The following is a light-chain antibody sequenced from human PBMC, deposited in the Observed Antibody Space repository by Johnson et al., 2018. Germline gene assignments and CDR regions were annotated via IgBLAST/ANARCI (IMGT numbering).Light chain of an antibody. J-gene: IGLJ1*01. CDR1: SSNIGNNY. Sequence: QSVLTQPPSVSAAPGQKVTISCSGSSSNIGNNYVSWYQQLPGTAPKLLIYENNKRPSGIPDRFSGSKSGTSATLGITGLQTGDEADYYCGTWDSSLSAGNVFGTCTTVTVL. V-gene: IGLV1-51*02. CDR2: ENN. CDR3: GTWDSSLSAGNV.